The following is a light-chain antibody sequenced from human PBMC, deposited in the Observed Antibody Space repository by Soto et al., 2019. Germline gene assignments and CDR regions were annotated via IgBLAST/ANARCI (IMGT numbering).Light chain of an antibody. J-gene: IGLJ2*01. V-gene: IGLV2-14*01. CDR2: DVS. Sequence: QSALTQPASVSGSPGQSITISCTGTSSDVGGYNYVSCYQQHPGKAPKLMIFDVSNRPSGVSNRFSGSTSGNTASLTISGLLADDEADYYCSSYTSSSTVVFGGGTKVTVL. CDR1: SSDVGGYNY. CDR3: SSYTSSSTVV.